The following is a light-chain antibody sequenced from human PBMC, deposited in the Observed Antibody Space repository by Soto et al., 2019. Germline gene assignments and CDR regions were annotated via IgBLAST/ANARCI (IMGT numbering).Light chain of an antibody. Sequence: EIMMTQSPANVSVFPGERATLSCRASQSIDSDLAWYQQKPGHVPRLLIYGASTRATGVPARFSGSGSGTEFTLTIISLQSDDFAVYYGKQYSHWRTFGPGTKVEIK. CDR3: KQYSHWRT. J-gene: IGKJ1*01. CDR2: GAS. CDR1: QSIDSD. V-gene: IGKV3-15*01.